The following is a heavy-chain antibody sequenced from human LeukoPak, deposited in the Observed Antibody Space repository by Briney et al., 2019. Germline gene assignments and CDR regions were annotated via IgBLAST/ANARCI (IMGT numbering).Heavy chain of an antibody. Sequence: ASVKVSCKASGGTFSSYTISWVRQAPGQGLEWMGRIIPILGIANYAQKFQGRVTITADKSTSTAYMELSSLRSEDTAVYYCARGNSGYQLPSGSFFQHWGQGTLVTASS. CDR1: GGTFSSYT. D-gene: IGHD2-2*01. J-gene: IGHJ1*01. CDR3: ARGNSGYQLPSGSFFQH. CDR2: IIPILGIA. V-gene: IGHV1-69*02.